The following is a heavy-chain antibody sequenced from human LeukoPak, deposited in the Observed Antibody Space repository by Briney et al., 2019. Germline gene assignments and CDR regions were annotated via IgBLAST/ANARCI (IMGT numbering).Heavy chain of an antibody. CDR1: GVSISSSNSY. Sequence: SETLSLTCTASGVSISSSNSYWGWIRQPPGKGLEWIGSIYYSGNTYYNASLKSQVSISIDTSKNQFSLKLTSVTAADTAVYYCARQTGSGLFILPGGQGTLVTVSS. CDR3: ARQTGSGLFILP. D-gene: IGHD3/OR15-3a*01. CDR2: IYYSGNT. J-gene: IGHJ4*02. V-gene: IGHV4-39*01.